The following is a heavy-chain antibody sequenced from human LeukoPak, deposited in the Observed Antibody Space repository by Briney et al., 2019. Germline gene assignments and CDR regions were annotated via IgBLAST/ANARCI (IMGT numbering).Heavy chain of an antibody. V-gene: IGHV1-46*01. J-gene: IGHJ6*03. D-gene: IGHD2-21*02. CDR3: AKDGVAYCGGDCTAQFYYYMDV. CDR2: INPSGGST. Sequence: ASVKVSCKASGYTFTSYYMHWVRQAPGQGLEWMGIINPSGGSTSYAQKFQGRVTMTRDMSTSTDYMELSSLRSEDTAVYYCAKDGVAYCGGDCTAQFYYYMDVWGKGTTVTISS. CDR1: GYTFTSYY.